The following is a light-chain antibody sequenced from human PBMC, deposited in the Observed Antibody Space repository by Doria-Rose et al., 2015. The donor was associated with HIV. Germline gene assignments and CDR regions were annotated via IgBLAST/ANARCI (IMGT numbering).Light chain of an antibody. J-gene: IGKJ1*01. Sequence: DIVLTQSPGTLSLSPGERATLSCRASQSVSANYLAWYQQRRGQSPRLLIYGASSRDTDIPDRCSGSGSGTDFTLTISRLEPEDFAVYYCHQYASSRTFGQGTKVEIK. CDR1: QSVSANY. CDR2: GAS. V-gene: IGKV3-20*01. CDR3: HQYASSRT.